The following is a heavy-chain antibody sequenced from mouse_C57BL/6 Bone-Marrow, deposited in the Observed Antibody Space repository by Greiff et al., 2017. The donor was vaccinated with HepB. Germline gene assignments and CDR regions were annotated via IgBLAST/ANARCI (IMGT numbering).Heavy chain of an antibody. J-gene: IGHJ4*01. D-gene: IGHD1-1*01. V-gene: IGHV1-55*01. CDR3: ARNYGSSLPYAMDY. Sequence: QVQLQQPGAELVKPGASVKMSCKASGYTFTSYWITWVKQRPGQGLEWIGDIYPGSGSTNYNEKFKSKATLTVDTSSSTAYMQLSSLTSEDSAVYYCARNYGSSLPYAMDYWGQGTSVTVAS. CDR1: GYTFTSYW. CDR2: IYPGSGST.